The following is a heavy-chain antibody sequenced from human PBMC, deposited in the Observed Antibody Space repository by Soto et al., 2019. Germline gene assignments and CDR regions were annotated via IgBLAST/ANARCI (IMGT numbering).Heavy chain of an antibody. CDR2: IFYSGST. CDR1: GGSISSTSYY. D-gene: IGHD3-9*01. V-gene: IGHV4-39*01. CDR3: ARMGLDDTLTGYYFDH. J-gene: IGHJ4*02. Sequence: ETLSLTCTVSGGSISSTSYYWGWVRQPPGKGLEWIGGIFYSGSTYYNPSLKSRVTISVDTSKNQFSPKLSSVTAADTAVYYCARMGLDDTLTGYYFDHWGQGSLVTVSS.